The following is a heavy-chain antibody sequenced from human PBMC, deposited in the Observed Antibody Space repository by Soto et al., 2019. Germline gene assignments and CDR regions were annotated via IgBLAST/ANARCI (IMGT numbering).Heavy chain of an antibody. CDR2: IYYSGST. CDR1: GGSISSYY. V-gene: IGHV4-59*01. Sequence: SETLSLTCTVSGGSISSYYWSWIRQPPGKGPEWIGYIYYSGSTNYNPSLKSRVTISVDTSKNQFSLKLSSVTAADTAAYYCARGYYDSSGGYYYYGMDVWGQGTTVTVSS. CDR3: ARGYYDSSGGYYYYGMDV. D-gene: IGHD3-22*01. J-gene: IGHJ6*02.